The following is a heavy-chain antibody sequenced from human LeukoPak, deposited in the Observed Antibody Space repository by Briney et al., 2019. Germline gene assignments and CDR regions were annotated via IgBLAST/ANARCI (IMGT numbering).Heavy chain of an antibody. CDR2: IYYSGST. Sequence: PSETLSLTCTVSGGSISSGGYYWSWIRQHPGKGLEWIGYIYYSGSTYYNPSLKSRVTISVDTSKNQFSLKLSSVTAADTAVYYCARFASLFVRGVIIPELDAFDIWGQGTMVTDSS. V-gene: IGHV4-31*03. CDR3: ARFASLFVRGVIIPELDAFDI. J-gene: IGHJ3*02. D-gene: IGHD3-10*01. CDR1: GGSISSGGYY.